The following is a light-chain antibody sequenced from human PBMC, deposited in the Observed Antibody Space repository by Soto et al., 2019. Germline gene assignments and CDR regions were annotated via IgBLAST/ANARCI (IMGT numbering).Light chain of an antibody. CDR3: QQYGSSPWT. CDR2: GAS. CDR1: QSVSRY. J-gene: IGKJ1*01. Sequence: EIVLTQSPGTLSLSPGERATLSCRASQSVSRYLAWYQQKPGQAPRVLIYGASSRATGIPDRFSGSGHGTDFTLTISRLEPEDCAVYYCQQYGSSPWTFGQGTKVEIK. V-gene: IGKV3-20*01.